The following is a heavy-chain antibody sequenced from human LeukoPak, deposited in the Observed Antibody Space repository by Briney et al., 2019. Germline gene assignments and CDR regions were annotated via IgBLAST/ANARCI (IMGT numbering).Heavy chain of an antibody. D-gene: IGHD5-12*01. CDR2: IYYSGST. J-gene: IGHJ4*02. CDR3: ARQIVATTRIIDY. V-gene: IGHV4-39*01. CDR1: GGSISSSSYY. Sequence: PSETLSLTCTVSGGSISSSSYYWGWICQPPGKGLEWIGSIYYSGSTYYNPSLKSRVTISVDTSKNQFSLKLSSVTAADTAVYYCARQIVATTRIIDYWGQETLVTVSS.